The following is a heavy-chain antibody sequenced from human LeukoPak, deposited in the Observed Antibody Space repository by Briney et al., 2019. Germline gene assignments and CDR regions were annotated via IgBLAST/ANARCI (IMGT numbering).Heavy chain of an antibody. CDR3: ARALYYYYDSSGLFDY. CDR1: GYTFTSYG. CDR2: ISAYNGNT. V-gene: IGHV1-18*01. J-gene: IGHJ4*02. Sequence: GSSVKVSCKASGYTFTSYGISWVRQAPGQGLEWMGWISAYNGNTNYAQKLQGRVTMTTDTSTSTAYMELRSLRSDDTAVYYCARALYYYYDSSGLFDYWGQGTLVTVSS. D-gene: IGHD3-22*01.